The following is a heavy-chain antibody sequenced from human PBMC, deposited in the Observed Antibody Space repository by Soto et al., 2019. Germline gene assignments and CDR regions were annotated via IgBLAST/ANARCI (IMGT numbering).Heavy chain of an antibody. D-gene: IGHD3-22*01. J-gene: IGHJ3*02. CDR2: IIPIFGTA. CDR3: ARGAWLLAFDI. Sequence: GIIPIFGTANHAQKFQGRVTITADESTSTAYMGLSSLRSEDTAVYYCARGAWLLAFDIWGQGTMVTVSS. V-gene: IGHV1-69*01.